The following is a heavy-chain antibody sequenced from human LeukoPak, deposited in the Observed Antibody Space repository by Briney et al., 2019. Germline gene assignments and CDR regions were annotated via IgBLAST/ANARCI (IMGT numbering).Heavy chain of an antibody. D-gene: IGHD1-26*01. Sequence: PSETLSLTCAVYGGSFSGYYWSWIRQPPGKGLEWIGEINHSGSTNYNSSLKSRVTISVDTSKNQFSLKLSSVTAADTAVYYCARVFSLAAGGSSTSLDYWGQGTLVTVSS. CDR3: ARVFSLAAGGSSTSLDY. CDR1: GGSFSGYY. CDR2: INHSGST. J-gene: IGHJ4*02. V-gene: IGHV4-34*01.